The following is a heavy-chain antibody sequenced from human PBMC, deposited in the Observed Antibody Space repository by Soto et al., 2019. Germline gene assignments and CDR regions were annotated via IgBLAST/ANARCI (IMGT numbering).Heavy chain of an antibody. D-gene: IGHD3-16*02. CDR2: IYYSGST. J-gene: IGHJ4*02. Sequence: SETLSPTFTVPGGSISSSSYYWGWIRQPPAKGLEWIGSIYYSGSTYYNPSLKSRATISVDTSKNQSSLKLSSVTAADTAVYYCARHGAPGDYVWGSYRYSSTKPPDYWGQGTLVTVSS. CDR1: GGSISSSSYY. V-gene: IGHV4-39*01. CDR3: ARHGAPGDYVWGSYRYSSTKPPDY.